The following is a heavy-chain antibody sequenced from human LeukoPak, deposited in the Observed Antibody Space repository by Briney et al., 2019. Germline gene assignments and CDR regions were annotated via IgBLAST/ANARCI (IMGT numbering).Heavy chain of an antibody. D-gene: IGHD4-17*01. CDR3: ARDDYGDYYFDY. CDR1: GFTFNNYW. J-gene: IGHJ4*02. Sequence: GGSLRLSCAASGFTFNNYWMHWVRQAPGKGLVWVSRIDSDGSNTNYADSVKGRFTVSRDNAKNTLYLQMYSLRAEDTAVYYCARDDYGDYYFDYWGQGTLVTVSS. CDR2: IDSDGSNT. V-gene: IGHV3-74*01.